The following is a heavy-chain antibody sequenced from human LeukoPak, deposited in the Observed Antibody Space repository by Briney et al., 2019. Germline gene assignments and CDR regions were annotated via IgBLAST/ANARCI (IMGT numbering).Heavy chain of an antibody. CDR1: GGSFSGYY. CDR3: ARSLHYGAERDY. Sequence: KPSETLSLTCAVYGGSFSGYYWSWIRQPPGKGLEWIGEINHSGSTNYNPSLKSRVTISVDTSKNQFSLKLSSVTAADTAVYYCARSLHYGAERDYWGQGTLVTVSS. J-gene: IGHJ4*02. D-gene: IGHD4-17*01. CDR2: INHSGST. V-gene: IGHV4-34*01.